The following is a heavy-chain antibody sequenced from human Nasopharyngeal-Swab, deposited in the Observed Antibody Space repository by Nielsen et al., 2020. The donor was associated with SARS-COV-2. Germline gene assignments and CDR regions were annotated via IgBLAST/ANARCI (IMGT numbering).Heavy chain of an antibody. V-gene: IGHV5-51*01. J-gene: IGHJ4*02. D-gene: IGHD2-15*01. Sequence: GGSLRLSCKGSGYSFTSYWISWVRQMPGKGLEWMGIIYPGDSDTRYSPSFQGQVTISADKSISAAYLQWSSLKASDTAMYYCARRVGYCSGGSCYFDYWGQGTLVTVSS. CDR1: GYSFTSYW. CDR3: ARRVGYCSGGSCYFDY. CDR2: IYPGDSDT.